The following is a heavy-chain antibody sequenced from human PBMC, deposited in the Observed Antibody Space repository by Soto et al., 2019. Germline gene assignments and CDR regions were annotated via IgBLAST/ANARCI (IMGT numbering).Heavy chain of an antibody. D-gene: IGHD2-21*02. CDR1: GFTFGSYA. V-gene: IGHV3-30-3*01. Sequence: PGGSLRLSCAASGFTFGSYAMHWVRQAPGKGLEWVAVISYDGSNKHYADSVKGRFTISRDNSKNTLYLQMNSLRAEDTAVYYCAREARLSVFDYWGQGTLVTVSS. J-gene: IGHJ4*02. CDR3: AREARLSVFDY. CDR2: ISYDGSNK.